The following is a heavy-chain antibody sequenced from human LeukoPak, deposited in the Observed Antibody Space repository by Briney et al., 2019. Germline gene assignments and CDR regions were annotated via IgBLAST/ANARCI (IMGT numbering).Heavy chain of an antibody. D-gene: IGHD6-6*01. Sequence: GGSLRLSCAASGFTFDDYAMHWVRQAPGKGLEWVSGISWNSGSIGYADSVKGRFTISRDNAKNSLYLQMNSLRAEDTAVYYCASEEYSRSSYWGQGTLVTVSS. CDR3: ASEEYSRSSY. V-gene: IGHV3-9*01. CDR1: GFTFDDYA. CDR2: ISWNSGSI. J-gene: IGHJ4*02.